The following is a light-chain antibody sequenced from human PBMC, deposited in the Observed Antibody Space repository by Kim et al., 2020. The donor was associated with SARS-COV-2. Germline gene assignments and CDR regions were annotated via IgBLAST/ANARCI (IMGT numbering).Light chain of an antibody. CDR1: SSNIGSNY. CDR3: ATWDDSLL. J-gene: IGLJ2*01. CDR2: SNH. Sequence: GTPGQRVTISCPGSSSNIGSNYVYWYQQLPGTAPKLLIYSNHQRPSGVPDRFSGSKSGTSASLAISGLRSEDEADYYCATWDDSLLFGGGTQLTVL. V-gene: IGLV1-47*01.